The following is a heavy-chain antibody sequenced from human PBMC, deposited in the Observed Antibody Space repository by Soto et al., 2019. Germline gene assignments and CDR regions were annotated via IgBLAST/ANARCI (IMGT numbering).Heavy chain of an antibody. CDR3: ARGSFDYYYYYMDV. CDR2: IYYSGST. CDR1: GGSISSYY. Sequence: SETLSLTCTVSGGSISSYYWSWIRQPPGKGLEWIGYIYYSGSTNYNPSLKSRVTISVGTSKNQFSLKLSSVTAADTAVYYCARGSFDYYYYYMDVWDKGTTVTSP. J-gene: IGHJ6*03. V-gene: IGHV4-59*01.